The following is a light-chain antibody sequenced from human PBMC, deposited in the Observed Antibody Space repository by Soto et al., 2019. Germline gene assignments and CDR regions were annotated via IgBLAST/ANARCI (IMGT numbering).Light chain of an antibody. V-gene: IGKV1-5*01. CDR2: DAS. CDR1: QSISKW. J-gene: IGKJ1*01. Sequence: DIQMTQSPSTLSASVGDRVTITCRASQSISKWLAWYQQKPGKAPKVLIFDASILKSGVPSRFSGTGSGTEFTLTINSLQPDDFATYHCQQYNNYLTRTFGQGTKVDIK. CDR3: QQYNNYLTRT.